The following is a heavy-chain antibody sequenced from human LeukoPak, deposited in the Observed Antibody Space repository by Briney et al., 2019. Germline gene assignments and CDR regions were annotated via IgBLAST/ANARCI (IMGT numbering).Heavy chain of an antibody. V-gene: IGHV1-18*01. D-gene: IGHD6-25*01. CDR1: GYTFTKFG. Sequence: GASVKVSCKASGYTFTKFGISWVRQAPGQEFEWMGWISPYNDNTNYAKKFQGRVTLTTDTSTSTAYMELRGPTSDDTAVYYCAREPSGLLFDYWGLGTLVTVSS. CDR3: AREPSGLLFDY. CDR2: ISPYNDNT. J-gene: IGHJ4*02.